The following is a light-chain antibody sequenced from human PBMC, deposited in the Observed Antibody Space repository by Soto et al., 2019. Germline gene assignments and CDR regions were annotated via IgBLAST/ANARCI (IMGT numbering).Light chain of an antibody. CDR1: QSLLHSNGYNY. Sequence: DIVMTQSPLSLPVTPREPASISCRSSQSLLHSNGYNYLDWYLQKPGQSPQLLIYLGSNRASGVPDRFSGSGSGTDFALKISRVEAEDVGVYYCMKGLQSLRTFGAGTRVAIK. J-gene: IGKJ4*01. CDR2: LGS. CDR3: MKGLQSLRT. V-gene: IGKV2-28*01.